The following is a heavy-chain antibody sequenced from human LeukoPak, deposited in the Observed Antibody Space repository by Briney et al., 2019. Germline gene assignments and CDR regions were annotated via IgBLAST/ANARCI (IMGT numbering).Heavy chain of an antibody. CDR1: GCSISSYY. V-gene: IGHV4-59*08. D-gene: IGHD2-15*01. J-gene: IGHJ4*02. CDR3: ARHLTATNFPFDY. CDR2: SYYSGST. Sequence: SETLSLTCTVCGCSISSYYWSWIRQPPGKGLEWIGYSYYSGSTSYNPSLKSRVTISADTSKNQFALKLNSVTATDTAVYYCARHLTATNFPFDYWGQGTLVTVSS.